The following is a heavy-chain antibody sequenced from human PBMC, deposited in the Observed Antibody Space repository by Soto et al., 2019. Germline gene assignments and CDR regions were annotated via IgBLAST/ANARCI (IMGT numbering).Heavy chain of an antibody. V-gene: IGHV1-69*06. Sequence: SVKVSCKASGGTFSSYAISWVRQAPGQGLEWMGGIIPIFGTANYAQKFQGRVTITADKSTSTAYMELSSLRSEDTAVYYCARDPCSGGSCRPVLDVWGQGTTVTVSS. CDR2: IIPIFGTA. CDR3: ARDPCSGGSCRPVLDV. D-gene: IGHD2-15*01. CDR1: GGTFSSYA. J-gene: IGHJ6*02.